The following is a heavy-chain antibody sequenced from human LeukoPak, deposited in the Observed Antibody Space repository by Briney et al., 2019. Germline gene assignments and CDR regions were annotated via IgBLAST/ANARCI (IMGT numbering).Heavy chain of an antibody. V-gene: IGHV4-34*01. CDR3: ARGLGRYYYDSSGYYHVWFDP. J-gene: IGHJ5*02. CDR1: GGSFSGYY. CDR2: INHSGST. Sequence: SETLSLTCAVYGGSFSGYYWSWIRQPPGKGLEWIGEINHSGSTNYNPSLKSRVTISVDTSKNQYSLKLSSVTAADTAVYYCARGLGRYYYDSSGYYHVWFDPWGQGTLVTVSS. D-gene: IGHD3-22*01.